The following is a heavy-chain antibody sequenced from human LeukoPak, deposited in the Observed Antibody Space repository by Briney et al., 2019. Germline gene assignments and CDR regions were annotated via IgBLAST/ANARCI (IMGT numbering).Heavy chain of an antibody. Sequence: SETLSLTCAVYGGSFSGYYWSWIRQPPGKGLEWIGEINHSGSTNYNPSLKSRVTISVDTSKNQFSLKLSSVTAADTAVYYCAGRFGSGSYNSPNWGQGTLVTVSS. D-gene: IGHD3-10*01. V-gene: IGHV4-34*01. CDR1: GGSFSGYY. J-gene: IGHJ4*02. CDR2: INHSGST. CDR3: AGRFGSGSYNSPN.